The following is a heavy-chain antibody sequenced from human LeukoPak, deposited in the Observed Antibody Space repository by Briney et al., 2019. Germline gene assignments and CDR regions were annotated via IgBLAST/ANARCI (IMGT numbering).Heavy chain of an antibody. CDR2: SFFSEST. CDR3: ARGGLSSDWYG. D-gene: IGHD6-19*01. V-gene: IGHV4-59*01. Sequence: PSETLSLTCTVSGGSISSYYWSWIRQPPGKGLEWIGYSFFSESTNYNPSLKSRVTISLDTSKNQFSLRLNSVTAADTAVYYCARGGLSSDWYGWGQGTLVTVSS. CDR1: GGSISSYY. J-gene: IGHJ4*02.